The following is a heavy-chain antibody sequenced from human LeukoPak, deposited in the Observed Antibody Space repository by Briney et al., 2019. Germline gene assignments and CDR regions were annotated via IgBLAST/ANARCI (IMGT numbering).Heavy chain of an antibody. D-gene: IGHD3-16*02. CDR2: ISSSNAI. Sequence: GGSLRLSCAASGFTFSNAWMSWIRQAPGKGLEWLSYISSSNAIYSADSVKGRFTISRDNAKNSLYLQMNSLRAEDTAVYYCARGSFLITFGGLIVWGQGTLVTVSS. CDR3: ARGSFLITFGGLIV. J-gene: IGHJ4*02. CDR1: GFTFSNAW. V-gene: IGHV3-11*04.